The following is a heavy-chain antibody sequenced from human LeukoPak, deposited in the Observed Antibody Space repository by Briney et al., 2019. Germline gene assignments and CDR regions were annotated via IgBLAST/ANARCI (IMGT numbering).Heavy chain of an antibody. V-gene: IGHV3-48*01. J-gene: IGHJ4*02. CDR1: GFTFSTYS. Sequence: QPGGSLRLACAASGFTFSTYSMNWVRQAPAKGLEWVSYISSSSSTIYYADSVKGRFTISRDNSKNTLYLQMNSLRAEDTAVYYCARDSTEAGTGFYWGQGTLVTVSS. CDR2: ISSSSSTI. CDR3: ARDSTEAGTGFY. D-gene: IGHD6-19*01.